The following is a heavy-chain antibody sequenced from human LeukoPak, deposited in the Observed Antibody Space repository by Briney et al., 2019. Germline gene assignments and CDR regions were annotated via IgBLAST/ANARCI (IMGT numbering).Heavy chain of an antibody. Sequence: QPGGSLRLSCAASGFTFDDYAMHWVRQAPGKGLEWVSGISWNSGSIGYADSVKGRFTISRDNAKNSLYLQMNSLRAEDTAVYYCARDLPYYDFWSGGDYWGQGTLVTVSS. CDR3: ARDLPYYDFWSGGDY. D-gene: IGHD3-3*01. CDR2: ISWNSGSI. V-gene: IGHV3-9*01. CDR1: GFTFDDYA. J-gene: IGHJ4*02.